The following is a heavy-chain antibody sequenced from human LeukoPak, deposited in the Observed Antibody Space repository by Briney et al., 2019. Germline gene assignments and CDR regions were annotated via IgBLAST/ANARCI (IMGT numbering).Heavy chain of an antibody. CDR2: INHSGST. CDR3: ARFANKAGATY. CDR1: GGSISSYY. D-gene: IGHD1/OR15-1a*01. V-gene: IGHV4-34*01. J-gene: IGHJ4*02. Sequence: SETLSLTCTVSGGSISSYYWSWIRQPPGKGLEWIGEINHSGSTNYNPSLKSRVTISVDTSKNQFSLKLSSVTAADTAVYYCARFANKAGATYWGQGTLVTVSS.